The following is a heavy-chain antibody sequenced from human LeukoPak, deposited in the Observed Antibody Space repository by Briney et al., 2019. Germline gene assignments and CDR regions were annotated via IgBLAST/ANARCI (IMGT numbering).Heavy chain of an antibody. D-gene: IGHD2-2*01. J-gene: IGHJ4*02. Sequence: SETLSLTCAVSGGSISSSNWWSWVRQPPGKGLEWIGEIYHSGSTNYNPSLKGRVTISVDKSKNQFSLKLSSVTAADTAVYYCARIVVVPAAIEYYFDYWGQGTLVTASS. CDR1: GGSISSSNW. CDR3: ARIVVVPAAIEYYFDY. CDR2: IYHSGST. V-gene: IGHV4-4*02.